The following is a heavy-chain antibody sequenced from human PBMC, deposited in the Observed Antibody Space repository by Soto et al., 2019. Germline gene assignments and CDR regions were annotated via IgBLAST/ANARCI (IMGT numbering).Heavy chain of an antibody. V-gene: IGHV3-30*18. Sequence: GGSLRLSCAASGFTFSSYGMHWVRQAPGKGLEWVAVISYDGSNKYYADSVKGRFTISRDNSKNTLYLQMNSLRAEDTAVYYCANALDTAGLKPWCGGSCYFGLLAFDIWGQGTMVTVSS. CDR1: GFTFSSYG. J-gene: IGHJ3*02. CDR3: ANALDTAGLKPWCGGSCYFGLLAFDI. CDR2: ISYDGSNK. D-gene: IGHD2-15*01.